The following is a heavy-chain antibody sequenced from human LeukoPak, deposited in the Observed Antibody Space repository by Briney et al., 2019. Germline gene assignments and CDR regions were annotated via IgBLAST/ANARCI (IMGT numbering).Heavy chain of an antibody. J-gene: IGHJ6*02. D-gene: IGHD2-2*02. CDR2: INPNSGGT. Sequence: ASVKVSCKASGYTFTGYYMHWVRQAPGQGLEWMGWINPNSGGTNYAQKFQGWVTMTRDTSISTAYMELSRLRSDDTAVYYCAGPHTPGYYGVDVWGQGTTVTVSS. V-gene: IGHV1-2*04. CDR3: AGPHTPGYYGVDV. CDR1: GYTFTGYY.